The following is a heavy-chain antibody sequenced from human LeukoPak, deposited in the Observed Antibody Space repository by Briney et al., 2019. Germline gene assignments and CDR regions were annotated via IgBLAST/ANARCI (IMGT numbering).Heavy chain of an antibody. J-gene: IGHJ4*02. Sequence: SETLSLTCTVCGGSISSYYWSWIRQPPGKGLEWIGYIYYSGSTNYNPSLKSRVTISVDTSKNQFSLKLSSVTAADTAVYYCARVSSGWYRGFDYWGQGTLVTVSS. CDR1: GGSISSYY. V-gene: IGHV4-59*01. CDR2: IYYSGST. D-gene: IGHD6-19*01. CDR3: ARVSSGWYRGFDY.